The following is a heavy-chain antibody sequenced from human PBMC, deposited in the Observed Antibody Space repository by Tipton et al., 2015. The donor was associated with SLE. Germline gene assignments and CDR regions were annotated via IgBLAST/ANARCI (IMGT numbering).Heavy chain of an antibody. V-gene: IGHV3-48*03. CDR1: GFTFSSFD. J-gene: IGHJ4*02. CDR2: ISGSGGTR. CDR3: ARHLYSNYDFFDY. Sequence: SLRLSCAASGFTFSSFDMNWVRQAPGKGLEWVSYISGSGGTRYYADSVKGRFTISRDNAKKSLYLQMNSLRAEDTAVYYCARHLYSNYDFFDYWGQGTLVTVSS. D-gene: IGHD4-11*01.